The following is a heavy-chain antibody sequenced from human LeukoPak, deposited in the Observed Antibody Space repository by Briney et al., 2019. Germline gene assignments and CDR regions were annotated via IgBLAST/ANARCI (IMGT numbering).Heavy chain of an antibody. D-gene: IGHD3-22*01. J-gene: IGHJ4*02. CDR3: ARTGDSSGYYSPFDY. Sequence: SGTLFLTCAVSGGSISSSNWWSWVRQPPGKGLEWIGEIYHSGSTNYNPSLKSRVTISVDKSKNQFSLKLSSVTAADTAVYYCARTGDSSGYYSPFDYWGQGTLVTVSS. CDR1: GGSISSSNW. CDR2: IYHSGST. V-gene: IGHV4-4*02.